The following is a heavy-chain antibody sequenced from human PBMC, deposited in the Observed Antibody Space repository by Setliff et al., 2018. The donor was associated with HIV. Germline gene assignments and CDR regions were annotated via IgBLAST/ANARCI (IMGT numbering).Heavy chain of an antibody. J-gene: IGHJ6*03. CDR3: ARDGTRLLAAMDV. CDR2: IIQDESAK. CDR1: GFTFSSYW. V-gene: IGHV3-7*01. Sequence: PGGSLRLSCAASGFTFSSYWMSWVRQAPGKGLEWVAKIIQDESAKYYVDSVQGRFTISRDNAKNSLYLQMNSLRAEDTAVYYCARDGTRLLAAMDVWGKGTTVTVSS.